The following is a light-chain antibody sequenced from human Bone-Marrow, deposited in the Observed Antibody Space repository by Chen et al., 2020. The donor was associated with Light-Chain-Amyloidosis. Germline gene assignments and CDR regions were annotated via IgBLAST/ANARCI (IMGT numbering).Light chain of an antibody. CDR1: SSDVGGYNY. J-gene: IGLJ2*01. V-gene: IGLV2-14*01. CDR3: SSYTSSSTRV. CDR2: DVS. Sequence: QSALTQPASVSGSSGHSITISCTGTSSDVGGYNYVSWYQQHPGKAPKLMIYDVSNRPSGVSNRFSGSKSGNTASLTISGLQAEDEADYYCSSYTSSSTRVFGGGTKLTVL.